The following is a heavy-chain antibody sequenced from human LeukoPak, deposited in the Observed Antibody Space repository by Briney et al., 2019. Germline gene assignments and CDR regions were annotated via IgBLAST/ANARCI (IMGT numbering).Heavy chain of an antibody. CDR1: GFTFSSYA. CDR3: AKANMVRGVTLKFDY. J-gene: IGHJ4*02. Sequence: GGSLRLSCAASGFTFSSYAMSWVRQAPGKELEWVSAISGSGGSTYYADSVKGRFTISRDNSKNTLYLQMNSLRAEDTAVYYCAKANMVRGVTLKFDYWGRGTLVTVSS. CDR2: ISGSGGST. V-gene: IGHV3-23*01. D-gene: IGHD3-10*01.